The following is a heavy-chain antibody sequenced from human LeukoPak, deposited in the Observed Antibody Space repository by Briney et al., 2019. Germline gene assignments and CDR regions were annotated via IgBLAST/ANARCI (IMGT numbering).Heavy chain of an antibody. CDR1: GHTLTELS. CDR3: ATFYDREGNFDY. CDR2: FDPENDKI. J-gene: IGHJ4*02. Sequence: ASVKVSCKVSGHTLTELSMHWVRQAPGKGLEWTGGFDPENDKIIYAQKFQGRVTMTEDTSTDTAYMELSSLRSEDTAVYYCATFYDREGNFDYWGQGTLVTVSS. D-gene: IGHD3-22*01. V-gene: IGHV1-24*01.